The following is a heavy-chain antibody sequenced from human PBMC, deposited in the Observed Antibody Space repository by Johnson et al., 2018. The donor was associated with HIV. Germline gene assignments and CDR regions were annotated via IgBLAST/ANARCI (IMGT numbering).Heavy chain of an antibody. CDR2: ISSCGRTI. CDR1: GFTFGDYY. J-gene: IGHJ3*02. Sequence: QVLLVESGGGLVQPGRSLRLSCTASGFTFGDYYMSWIRQAPGKGLEWVSYISSCGRTIYYADSVKGRFTISRDHSKNTLYLQMSSLRPEDTAVYYCARPEINCSSTSCQKAGAFDIWGQGTMVTVSS. D-gene: IGHD2-2*01. CDR3: ARPEINCSSTSCQKAGAFDI. V-gene: IGHV3-11*04.